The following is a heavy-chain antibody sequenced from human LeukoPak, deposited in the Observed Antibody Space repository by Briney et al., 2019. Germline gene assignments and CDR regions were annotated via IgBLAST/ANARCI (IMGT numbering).Heavy chain of an antibody. CDR1: GFTFSSCP. Sequence: PGRSLRLSCAASGFTFSSCPMHWVRRAPGKGLEWVSYISGSGSTIYDADSVKGRFIISRDNAKNSLYLQMNSLRAEDTAVYYCARRGRGYSDGGGDDYWGQGTVVTVSS. V-gene: IGHV3-48*03. D-gene: IGHD5-18*01. CDR3: ARRGRGYSDGGGDDY. J-gene: IGHJ4*02. CDR2: ISGSGSTI.